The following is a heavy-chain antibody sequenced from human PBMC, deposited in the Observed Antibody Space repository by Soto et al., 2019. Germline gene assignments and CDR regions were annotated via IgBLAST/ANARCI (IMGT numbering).Heavy chain of an antibody. J-gene: IGHJ4*02. Sequence: PGGSLRLSYAASGFTFSKYAMHWVRQARGTGLEWVAVISNDGSNPYYADSVKGRFTISRDNSKNTLYLQMNSLREEDTAVYYCARTGYDRSGYFVEYYFDYWGQGTLVTVSS. CDR1: GFTFSKYA. CDR2: ISNDGSNP. CDR3: ARTGYDRSGYFVEYYFDY. D-gene: IGHD3-22*01. V-gene: IGHV3-30-3*01.